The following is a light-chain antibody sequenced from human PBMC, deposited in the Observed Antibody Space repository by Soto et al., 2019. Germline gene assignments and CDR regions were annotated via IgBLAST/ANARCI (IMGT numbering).Light chain of an antibody. CDR3: QQYDNLPPFT. Sequence: DIQMTQSPSSLSASVGDRVTITCHASQDISNYLNWYQQKPGKAPKLLIYDASNLETGVPSRFSGSGSGTDFTCTISSLQPEDIATYYCQQYDNLPPFTFGPGTKVDI. V-gene: IGKV1-33*01. CDR2: DAS. CDR1: QDISNY. J-gene: IGKJ3*01.